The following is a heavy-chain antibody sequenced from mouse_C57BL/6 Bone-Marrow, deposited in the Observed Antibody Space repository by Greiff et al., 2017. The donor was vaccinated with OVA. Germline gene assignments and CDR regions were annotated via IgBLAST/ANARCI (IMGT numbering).Heavy chain of an antibody. J-gene: IGHJ4*01. CDR2: IHPNSGST. D-gene: IGHD2-5*01. CDR3: ARKNYSNSRAMDY. V-gene: IGHV1-64*01. Sequence: QVQLQQPGAELVKPGASVKLSCKASGYTFTSYWMHWVKQRPGQGLEWIGMIHPNSGSTNYNEKFKSKATLTVDKSSSTAYMQLSSLTSEDSAVYYCARKNYSNSRAMDYWGQGTSVTVSS. CDR1: GYTFTSYW.